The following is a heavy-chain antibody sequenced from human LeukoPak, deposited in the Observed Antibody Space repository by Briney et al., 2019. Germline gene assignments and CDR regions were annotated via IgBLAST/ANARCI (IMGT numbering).Heavy chain of an antibody. J-gene: IGHJ3*02. Sequence: SETLSLTCTVSGGSISSGSYYWSWIRQPAGKGLEWIARIYTSGSTNYNPSLKSRVTISVDTSKNQFSLKLSSVTAADTAVYYCARDTMIVVVDAFDIWGQGTMVTVSS. CDR2: IYTSGST. CDR3: ARDTMIVVVDAFDI. CDR1: GGSISSGSYY. D-gene: IGHD3-22*01. V-gene: IGHV4-61*02.